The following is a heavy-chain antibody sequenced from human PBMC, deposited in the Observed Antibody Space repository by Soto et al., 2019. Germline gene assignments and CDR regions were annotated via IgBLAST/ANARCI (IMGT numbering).Heavy chain of an antibody. CDR1: GFTFSSYA. J-gene: IGHJ5*02. CDR3: AKDRGTSATTVRFDP. V-gene: IGHV3-23*01. D-gene: IGHD1-1*01. Sequence: GGPLRLSCAASGFTFSSYAMSWVRQAPGKGLEWVSSISGSGSSTFYADSVKGRFTISRDNSKNTLYLQMSSLGAEDTAVYYCAKDRGTSATTVRFDPWGQGTLVTVSS. CDR2: ISGSGSST.